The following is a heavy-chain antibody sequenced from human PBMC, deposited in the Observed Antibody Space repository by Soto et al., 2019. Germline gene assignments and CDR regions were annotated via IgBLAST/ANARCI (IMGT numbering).Heavy chain of an antibody. J-gene: IGHJ6*03. CDR1: GYTFTDYY. D-gene: IGHD6-6*01. Sequence: ASLKVSCKASGYTFTDYYMHWVRQAPGQGLEWMGWINPNSGGTNYAQKFQGWVTMTRDTSISTAYMELSRLRSDDTAVYYCARGVGDSSSRASYYSHYMDVWGKGIMLTVPS. CDR3: ARGVGDSSSRASYYSHYMDV. CDR2: INPNSGGT. V-gene: IGHV1-2*04.